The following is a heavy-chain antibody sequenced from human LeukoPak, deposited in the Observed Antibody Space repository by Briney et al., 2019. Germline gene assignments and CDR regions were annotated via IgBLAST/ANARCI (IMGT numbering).Heavy chain of an antibody. V-gene: IGHV3-21*01. Sequence: GGSLRLSCAASGFTFSSYSMNWVRQAPGKGLEWVSSISSSSSYIYYADSVKGRFTISRDNAKNSLYLQMNSLKAEDTAVYYCARASQLHPFDYWGQEPWSPSPQ. CDR3: ARASQLHPFDY. CDR2: ISSSSSYI. D-gene: IGHD2-2*01. CDR1: GFTFSSYS. J-gene: IGHJ4*01.